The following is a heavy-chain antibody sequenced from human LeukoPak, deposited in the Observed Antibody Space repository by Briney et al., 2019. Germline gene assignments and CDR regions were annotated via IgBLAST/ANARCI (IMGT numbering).Heavy chain of an antibody. CDR2: IYYSGSP. CDR1: RVSISSYY. V-gene: IGHV4-59*01. Sequence: SETLSLTCAVSRVSISSYYWSWIRQPPGKGLERIGYIYYSGSPNYNPSLRSRVTISVDTSKNQFSLKLSSVTAADTAIYYCARGLTSYSRSSYWFDPWGQGTLVTVSS. J-gene: IGHJ5*02. D-gene: IGHD6-6*01. CDR3: ARGLTSYSRSSYWFDP.